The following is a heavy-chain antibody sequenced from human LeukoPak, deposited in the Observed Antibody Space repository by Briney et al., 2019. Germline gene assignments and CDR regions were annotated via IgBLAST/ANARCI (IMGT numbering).Heavy chain of an antibody. D-gene: IGHD6-6*01. CDR3: ARVWYSSSSSWFDP. CDR1: GGSIRSYY. V-gene: IGHV4-4*07. Sequence: SETLSLTCTVSGGSIRSYYWSWIRQPAGKGLEWIGRIYTSGSTNYNPSLKSRVTMSVDTSKNQFSLKLSSVTAADTAVYYCARVWYSSSSSWFDPWGQGTLVTVSS. J-gene: IGHJ5*02. CDR2: IYTSGST.